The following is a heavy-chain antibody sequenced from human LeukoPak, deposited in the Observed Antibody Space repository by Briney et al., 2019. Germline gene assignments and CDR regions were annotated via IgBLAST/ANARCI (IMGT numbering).Heavy chain of an antibody. V-gene: IGHV1-46*01. CDR3: ARGHGSGSTNWFDP. D-gene: IGHD3-10*01. J-gene: IGHJ5*02. Sequence: ASVKVSCKASGYTFTSYGITWVRQAPGQGLEWMGIINPSGASASYAQKFQGRVTMTRDMSTGTVYLELSSLRFDDTAVYYCARGHGSGSTNWFDPWGQGTLVTVSS. CDR2: INPSGASA. CDR1: GYTFTSYG.